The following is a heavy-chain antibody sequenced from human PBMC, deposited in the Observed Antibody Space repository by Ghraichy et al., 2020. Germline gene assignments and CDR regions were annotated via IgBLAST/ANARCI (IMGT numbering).Heavy chain of an antibody. CDR2: ISSSSSYI. D-gene: IGHD7-27*01. J-gene: IGHJ4*02. CDR1: GFTFSSYS. Sequence: GGSLRLSCAASGFTFSSYSMNWVRQAPGKGLEWVSSISSSSSYIYYADSVKGRFTISRDNAKNSLYLQMNSLRAEDTAVYYCARDTPPGEVEYFDYWGQGTLVTVSS. V-gene: IGHV3-21*01. CDR3: ARDTPPGEVEYFDY.